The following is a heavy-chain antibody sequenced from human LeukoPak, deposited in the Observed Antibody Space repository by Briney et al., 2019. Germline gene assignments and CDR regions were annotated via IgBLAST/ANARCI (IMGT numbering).Heavy chain of an antibody. CDR1: GLSLEMTY. J-gene: IGHJ3*02. D-gene: IGHD3-22*01. Sequence: GGSLRLSCETSGLSLEMTYMSWVRQAPGKGLEWVSIIYAVGTTFYADSVRGRFTISRDNSKNTLYLQMNSLRAEDTAVYYCAKSRGRVVVITEASDIWGQGTMVTVSS. V-gene: IGHV3-66*02. CDR2: IYAVGTT. CDR3: AKSRGRVVVITEASDI.